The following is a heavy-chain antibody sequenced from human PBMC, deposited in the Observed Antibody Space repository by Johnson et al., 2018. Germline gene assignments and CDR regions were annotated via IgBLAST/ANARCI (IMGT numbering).Heavy chain of an antibody. D-gene: IGHD3-3*01. CDR3: ARVNTIFGVSYMDV. V-gene: IGHV3-53*01. Sequence: EVQLWEAGGGLIEQGGSLGLWCAASGFSVSNNYLSWVRQAPGRGLEWVSVIYSGGNTYYAASVKGRFTVSRDNSKSTLYLQMNSLRAEDTAVYYCARVNTIFGVSYMDVWGTGTTVTVSS. J-gene: IGHJ6*03. CDR2: IYSGGNT. CDR1: GFSVSNNY.